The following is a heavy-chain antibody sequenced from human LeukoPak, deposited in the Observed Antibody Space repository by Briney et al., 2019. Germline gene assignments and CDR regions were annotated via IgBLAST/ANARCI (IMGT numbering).Heavy chain of an antibody. CDR1: GFTFSSYG. CDR2: ISSSSSTI. D-gene: IGHD3-3*01. V-gene: IGHV3-48*01. Sequence: GGSLRLSCAASGFTFSSYGMNWVRQAPGKGLEWVSYISSSSSTIYYADSVKGRFTISRDNAKNSLYLQMNSLRAEDTAVYYCTRGSEWTSGVSDYWGQGTLVTVSS. CDR3: TRGSEWTSGVSDY. J-gene: IGHJ4*02.